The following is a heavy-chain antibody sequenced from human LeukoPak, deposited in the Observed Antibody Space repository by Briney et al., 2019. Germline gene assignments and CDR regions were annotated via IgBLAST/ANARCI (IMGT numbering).Heavy chain of an antibody. CDR3: AKGAIIGYCSSTSCCSFDY. V-gene: IGHV3-30*02. J-gene: IGHJ4*02. Sequence: GGSLRLSCAASGFTFSSYGMHWVRQAPGKGLEWVAFIRYDGSNKYYADSVKGRFTISRDNSKNTLYLQMNSLRAEDTAVYYCAKGAIIGYCSSTSCCSFDYWGQGTLVTVSS. D-gene: IGHD2-2*01. CDR2: IRYDGSNK. CDR1: GFTFSSYG.